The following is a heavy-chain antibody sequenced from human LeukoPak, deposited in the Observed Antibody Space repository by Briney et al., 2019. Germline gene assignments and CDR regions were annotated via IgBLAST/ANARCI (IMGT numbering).Heavy chain of an antibody. CDR2: IWYDGSNK. V-gene: IGHV3-33*08. D-gene: IGHD3-10*01. Sequence: GRSLRLSCAASGFTFSSYAMHWVRQAPGKGLEWLTDIWYDGSNKYYTDSVKGRFTISRDNSKNTLYLQMSSLRAEDTAVYYCARDSNSYGSGATIDYWGQGTLVTVSS. J-gene: IGHJ4*02. CDR3: ARDSNSYGSGATIDY. CDR1: GFTFSSYA.